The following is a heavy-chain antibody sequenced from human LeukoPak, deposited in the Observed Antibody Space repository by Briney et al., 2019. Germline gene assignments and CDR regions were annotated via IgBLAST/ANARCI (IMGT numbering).Heavy chain of an antibody. CDR3: ARAYQLRWKNYFDY. CDR2: ISAYNGNT. CDR1: GYTFTSYG. J-gene: IGHJ4*02. Sequence: ASVKVSCKASGYTFTSYGISWVRQAPGQGLEWMGWISAYNGNTNYAQKLQGRVTMTTDTSTSTAYMELRSLRSDDTAVYYCARAYQLRWKNYFDYWGQGTLVTVSS. V-gene: IGHV1-18*01. D-gene: IGHD2-2*01.